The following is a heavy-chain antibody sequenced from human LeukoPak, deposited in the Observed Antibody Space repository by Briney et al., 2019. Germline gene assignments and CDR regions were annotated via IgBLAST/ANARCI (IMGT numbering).Heavy chain of an antibody. CDR3: ARVYSGYDPYYYYYYYMDV. Sequence: SETLSLTCTISGYSISSGYYWGWIRQPPGKGLEWIGSIYHSGSTYYNPSLKSRVTISVDTSKNQFSLKLSSVTAADTAVYYCARVYSGYDPYYYYYYYMDVWGKGTTVTVSS. CDR2: IYHSGST. D-gene: IGHD5-12*01. J-gene: IGHJ6*03. V-gene: IGHV4-38-2*02. CDR1: GYSISSGYY.